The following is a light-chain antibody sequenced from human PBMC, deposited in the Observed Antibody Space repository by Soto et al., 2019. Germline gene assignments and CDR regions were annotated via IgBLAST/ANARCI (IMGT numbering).Light chain of an antibody. CDR1: QGISSA. J-gene: IGKJ2*01. V-gene: IGKV1-13*02. CDR2: DAS. CDR3: QQFNSYPFMYT. Sequence: AIQLTQSRSSLSASVGDRVTITCRASQGISSALAWYQQKPGKAPKLLIYDASSLESGVPSRFSGSGSGTDFTLTISSLQPEDFATYYCQQFNSYPFMYTFGQGTKLEIK.